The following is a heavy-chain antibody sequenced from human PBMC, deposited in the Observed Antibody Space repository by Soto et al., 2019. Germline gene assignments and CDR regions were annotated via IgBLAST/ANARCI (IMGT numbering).Heavy chain of an antibody. CDR1: GFKFDDYA. D-gene: IGHD3-10*02. CDR2: IRSRSYAGTT. J-gene: IGHJ4*02. Sequence: PGGSLRLSCASSGFKFDDYAMSWVRQAPGRGLEWVGYIRSRSYAGTTAYAASVEGRFIISRDDTRSIAYLQMHGLRIEDTAVYYCTSDMLHDNSAKPFDYWGEGTLV. V-gene: IGHV3-49*04. CDR3: TSDMLHDNSAKPFDY.